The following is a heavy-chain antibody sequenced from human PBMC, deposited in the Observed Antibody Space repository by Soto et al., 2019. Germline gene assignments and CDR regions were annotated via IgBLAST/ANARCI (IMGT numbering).Heavy chain of an antibody. CDR1: AYPFTSYG. D-gene: IGHD2-15*01. Sequence: QVQLVQSGVEVKNPGASVRVSCKASAYPFTSYGISWVRQAPGQGLEWMGWISVYNGNTNYAREFQGRDTLTTDTSTSTAYMELRSLRSDDTAVYYCARGFLSVLPYYYYGLDVWGQGTTVIVSS. V-gene: IGHV1-18*01. CDR2: ISVYNGNT. J-gene: IGHJ6*02. CDR3: ARGFLSVLPYYYYGLDV.